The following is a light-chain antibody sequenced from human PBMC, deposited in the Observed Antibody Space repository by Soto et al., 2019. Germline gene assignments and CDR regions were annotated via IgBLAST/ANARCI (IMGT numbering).Light chain of an antibody. V-gene: IGKV3-11*01. Sequence: EIVLTQSPATLSLSPGERATLSCRASQSVSSSLAWYQQKPGQTPRLLIYDASNRATGIPARFSGSGSGTDFTLTVSSLEPEDFAVYYCQQRSSWPLTFGGATKVEIK. CDR3: QQRSSWPLT. CDR1: QSVSSS. J-gene: IGKJ4*02. CDR2: DAS.